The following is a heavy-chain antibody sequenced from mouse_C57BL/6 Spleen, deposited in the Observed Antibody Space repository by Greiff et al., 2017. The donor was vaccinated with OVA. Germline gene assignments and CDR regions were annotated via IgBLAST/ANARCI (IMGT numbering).Heavy chain of an antibody. CDR2: IDPSDSYT. D-gene: IGHD1-1*01. CDR1: GYTFTSYW. CDR3: ARGTTVVSSYWYFDV. J-gene: IGHJ1*03. V-gene: IGHV1-50*01. Sequence: VQLQQPGAELVKPGASVKLSCKASGYTFTSYWMQWVKQRPGQGLEWIGEIDPSDSYTNYNQKFKGKATLTVDTSSSTAYMQLSSLTSEDSAVYYCARGTTVVSSYWYFDVWGTGTTVTVSS.